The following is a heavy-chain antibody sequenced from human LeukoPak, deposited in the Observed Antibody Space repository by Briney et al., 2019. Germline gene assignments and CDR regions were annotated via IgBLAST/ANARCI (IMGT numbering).Heavy chain of an antibody. V-gene: IGHV4-39*07. CDR2: IYYTGTT. J-gene: IGHJ6*03. Sequence: SETLSLTCAISTGSISSSGYYWGWIRQPPGKGLEWIGHIYYTGTTYYNPSLKSRVTISVDTSKNQFSLKLSSVTAADTAVYYCARRTWELLNYYYYMDVWGKGTTVTISS. CDR1: TGSISSSGYY. D-gene: IGHD1-26*01. CDR3: ARRTWELLNYYYYMDV.